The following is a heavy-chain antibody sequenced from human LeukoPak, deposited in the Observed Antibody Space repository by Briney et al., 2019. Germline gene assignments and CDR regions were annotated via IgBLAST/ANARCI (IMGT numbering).Heavy chain of an antibody. Sequence: SETLSLTCTVSGGSISTYYWNWIRQPPGKGLEWIGYIYYSGTTNYNPSLKSRVSMSVDTSKNQFSLKLNSVTAADTAVYYCARGPPYAPGVLDVWGKGTTVAISS. CDR2: IYYSGTT. CDR3: ARGPPYAPGVLDV. J-gene: IGHJ6*04. CDR1: GGSISTYY. D-gene: IGHD7-27*01. V-gene: IGHV4-59*08.